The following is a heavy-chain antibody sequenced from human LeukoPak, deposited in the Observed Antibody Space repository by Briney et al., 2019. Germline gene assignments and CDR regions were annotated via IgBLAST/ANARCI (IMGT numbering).Heavy chain of an antibody. CDR1: GGTFSSYA. Sequence: ASVKVSCKASGGTFSSYAISWVRQAPGQGLEWMGVIIPMFGTANYAQKFQGRVTITTDESTSTAYMELSSLRSEDTAVYYCARVASSSGPYYYYYYMDVWGKGTTVTVSS. V-gene: IGHV1-69*05. D-gene: IGHD6-6*01. CDR3: ARVASSSGPYYYYYYMDV. J-gene: IGHJ6*03. CDR2: IIPMFGTA.